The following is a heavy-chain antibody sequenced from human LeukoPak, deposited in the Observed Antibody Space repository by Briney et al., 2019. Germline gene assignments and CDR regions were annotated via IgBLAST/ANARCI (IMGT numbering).Heavy chain of an antibody. V-gene: IGHV1-2*02. J-gene: IGHJ3*02. CDR3: AREYYYESSDYYVVLSGAFDI. Sequence: ASMRVSCKASGYTFTGYYMHWVRQAPGQGLEWMGWINPNSDVTNYAQKFQGRVTMTRDTSISTAYMELSSLRSDDTAVYYCAREYYYESSDYYVVLSGAFDIWGQGTMVTVSS. D-gene: IGHD3-22*01. CDR2: INPNSDVT. CDR1: GYTFTGYY.